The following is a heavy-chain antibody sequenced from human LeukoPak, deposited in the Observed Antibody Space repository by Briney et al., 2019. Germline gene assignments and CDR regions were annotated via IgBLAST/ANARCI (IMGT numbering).Heavy chain of an antibody. CDR2: IYTSGST. J-gene: IGHJ3*02. V-gene: IGHV4-4*07. D-gene: IGHD2-15*01. Sequence: KPSETLSLTCTVSGGSISSYYWSWIRQPAGKGLEWIGRIYTSGSTNYNPSLKSRVTMSVDTSKNQFSLKLSSVTAADTAVYYCARGVLGYCSGGSCYSLQFDIWGQGTMVTVSS. CDR3: ARGVLGYCSGGSCYSLQFDI. CDR1: GGSISSYY.